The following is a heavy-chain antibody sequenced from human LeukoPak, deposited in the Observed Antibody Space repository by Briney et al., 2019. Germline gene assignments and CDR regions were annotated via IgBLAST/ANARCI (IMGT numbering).Heavy chain of an antibody. CDR1: GGTFSSYA. J-gene: IGHJ4*02. Sequence: ASVKVSCKASGGTFSSYAISWVRQAPGQGLEWMGGIIPIFGTANYAQKFQGRVTITADKSTSTAYMELSSLRSEDTAVYYCARATLSSSWAHYFDYWGQGTLVTVSS. V-gene: IGHV1-69*06. CDR3: ARATLSSSWAHYFDY. D-gene: IGHD6-13*01. CDR2: IIPIFGTA.